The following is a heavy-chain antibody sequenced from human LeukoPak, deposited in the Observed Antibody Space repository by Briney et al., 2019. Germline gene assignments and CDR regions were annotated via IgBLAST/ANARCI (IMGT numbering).Heavy chain of an antibody. V-gene: IGHV3-48*03. D-gene: IGHD6-13*01. CDR1: GFTFSSYE. CDR2: ISSSGSTI. Sequence: GGSLRLSCAASGFTFSSYEMNWVRQAPGKGLEWVSYISSSGSTIYYADSVKGRFTISRDNAKNSLYLQMNSLRAEDTAVYYCARVSSSSSWYSTTTEYYFDYWGQGTLVTVPS. J-gene: IGHJ4*02. CDR3: ARVSSSSSWYSTTTEYYFDY.